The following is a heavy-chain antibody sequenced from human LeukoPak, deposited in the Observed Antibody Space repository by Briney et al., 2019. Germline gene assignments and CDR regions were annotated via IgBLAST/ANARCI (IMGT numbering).Heavy chain of an antibody. CDR2: ISGSGGST. J-gene: IGHJ6*02. V-gene: IGHV3-23*01. D-gene: IGHD6-13*01. CDR1: GFTFSSFA. Sequence: PGGSLRLSCAASGFTFSSFAMSWVRLAPGKGLEWVSAISGSGGSTYYADSVKGRFTISRDNSKNTLYLQMNSLRAEDTAVYYCAASYSSSWYSNYYYYYGMDVWGQGTTVTVSS. CDR3: AASYSSSWYSNYYYYYGMDV.